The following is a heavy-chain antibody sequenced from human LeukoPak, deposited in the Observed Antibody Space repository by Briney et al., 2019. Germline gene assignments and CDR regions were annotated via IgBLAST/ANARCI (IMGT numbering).Heavy chain of an antibody. Sequence: ASVKVSCKASGYSSTNYGISWVRQAPGQGLEWMGWISAYNGNTNYAQKLQGRVTMTTDTSTSTAYMELRSLRSDDTAVYYCARVYCSSTSCYSAPHYWGQGTLVTVSS. CDR3: ARVYCSSTSCYSAPHY. V-gene: IGHV1-18*01. CDR1: GYSSTNYG. CDR2: ISAYNGNT. D-gene: IGHD2-2*01. J-gene: IGHJ4*02.